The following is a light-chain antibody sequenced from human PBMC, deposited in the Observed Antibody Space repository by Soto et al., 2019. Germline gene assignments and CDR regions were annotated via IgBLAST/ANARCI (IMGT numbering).Light chain of an antibody. CDR3: QQYNTWPPWT. J-gene: IGKJ1*01. V-gene: IGKV3-15*01. CDR1: QSVSNN. Sequence: ILMTQSPATLSVSPGERATLSCRASQSVSNNLAWYQQKPGQAPRLLIYDASTRATGIPARFSGSGSGTEFTLTISGLQSEDFAVSSCQQYNTWPPWTFGQGTKVEI. CDR2: DAS.